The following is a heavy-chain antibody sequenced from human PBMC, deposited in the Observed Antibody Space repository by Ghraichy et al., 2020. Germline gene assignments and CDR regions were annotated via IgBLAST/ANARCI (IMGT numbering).Heavy chain of an antibody. CDR2: LFSGGTT. CDR1: GFTVSSSY. CDR3: ARHSVRKSTPAAGQVDY. Sequence: GVSLRLSCAVSGFTVSSSYLSWVRQAPGNGLQWVSVLFSGGTTYYTDSVKGRFTISRDNSKNTLYLQMNNMRAEDTAVYFCARHSVRKSTPAAGQVDYWGPGTLVTVSS. J-gene: IGHJ4*02. V-gene: IGHV3-66*04. D-gene: IGHD2-2*01.